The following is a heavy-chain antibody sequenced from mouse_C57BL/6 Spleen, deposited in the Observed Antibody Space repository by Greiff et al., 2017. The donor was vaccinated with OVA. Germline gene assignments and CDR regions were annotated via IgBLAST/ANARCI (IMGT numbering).Heavy chain of an antibody. J-gene: IGHJ4*01. CDR3: TRGYYYAMDY. V-gene: IGHV6-6*01. Sequence: DVRLVESGGGLVQPGGSMKLSCAASGFTFSDAWMDWVRQSPEKGLEWVGEIRNKANNHATYYAESVKGRFTISRDDSKSSVYLQMNSLRAEDTGIYYCTRGYYYAMDYWGQGTSVTVSS. CDR2: IRNKANNHAT. CDR1: GFTFSDAW.